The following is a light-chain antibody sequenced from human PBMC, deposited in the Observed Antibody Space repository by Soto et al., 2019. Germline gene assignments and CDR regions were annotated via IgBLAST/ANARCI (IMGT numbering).Light chain of an antibody. CDR2: SNS. CDR3: AAWADSLNGRAV. CDR1: DSNIGSNT. J-gene: IGLJ3*02. Sequence: QSVLTQPPSASGTPGQRVTISCSGSDSNIGSNTVNWYQQVPGTAPKLLIYSNSQRPSGVPDRFSGSKSGTSASLAISGLHSEDEGDYYCAAWADSLNGRAVFGGGTKLTVL. V-gene: IGLV1-44*01.